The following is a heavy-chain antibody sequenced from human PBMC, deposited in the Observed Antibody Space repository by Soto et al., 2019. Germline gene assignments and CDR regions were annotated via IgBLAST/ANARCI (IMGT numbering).Heavy chain of an antibody. D-gene: IGHD3-10*01. Sequence: PGGSLRLSCAASGFTFSSYGMHWVRQAPGKGLEWVAVISYDGSNKYYADSVKGRFTISRDNSKNTLYLQMNSLRAEDTAVYYCAKDKDMVRGVIVFDYWGQGTLVTVSS. CDR1: GFTFSSYG. V-gene: IGHV3-30*18. J-gene: IGHJ4*02. CDR3: AKDKDMVRGVIVFDY. CDR2: ISYDGSNK.